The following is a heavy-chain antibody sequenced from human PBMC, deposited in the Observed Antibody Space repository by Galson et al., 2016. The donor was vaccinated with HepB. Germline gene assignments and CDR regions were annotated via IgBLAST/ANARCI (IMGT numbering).Heavy chain of an antibody. J-gene: IGHJ2*01. V-gene: IGHV1-8*02. Sequence: SVKVSCKASGYTFTSYDIHWVRQSPGQGLEWLGWMNPLTGSTGYSQKFEDRITMTRDTSTTTAYMDLSTLRAEDTALYYCARGPPGDAIWGGFRTGWYFDVWRRATPVSVSA. CDR1: GYTFTSYD. CDR3: ARGPPGDAIWGGFRTGWYFDV. D-gene: IGHD3-16*01. CDR2: MNPLTGST.